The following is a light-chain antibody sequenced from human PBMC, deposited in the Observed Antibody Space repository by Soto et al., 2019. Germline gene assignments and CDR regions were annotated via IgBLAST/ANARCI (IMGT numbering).Light chain of an antibody. CDR3: DSYTSSRAYV. Sequence: QSALTQHASVSGSPGQSITISCTGTSSDVGGYNYVSWYQQQAGKAPKLIIHEVSNRPSGVSNRFSGSKSGNTASLPISGLQAEDEADYYCDSYTSSRAYVFGIGTKLTVL. CDR1: SSDVGGYNY. J-gene: IGLJ1*01. CDR2: EVS. V-gene: IGLV2-14*01.